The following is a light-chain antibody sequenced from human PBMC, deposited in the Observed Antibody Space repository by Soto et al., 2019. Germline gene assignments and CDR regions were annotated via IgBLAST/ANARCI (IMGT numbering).Light chain of an antibody. CDR3: QQYGGSPLT. CDR2: GAS. V-gene: IGKV3-20*01. Sequence: EVVLTQSPVTLSLSSGERATLSCRANESVDDDFLAWYQRRPGQAPRLLIYGASTRASGVPQRFSGGGSGTDLSLTISRLEPEDFAVYYCQQYGGSPLTFGQGTRLEIK. CDR1: ESVDDDF. J-gene: IGKJ5*01.